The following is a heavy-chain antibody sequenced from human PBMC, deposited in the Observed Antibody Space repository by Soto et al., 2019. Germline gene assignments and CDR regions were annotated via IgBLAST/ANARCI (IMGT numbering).Heavy chain of an antibody. Sequence: QVQLVQSGAEVKKPGSSVTVSCKASGGTFSSYTISWVRQAPGQGLEWMGGIIPIFGTANSAQKFQGRVTIPADESTSTAYMELSSLRSEDTAVYYCARGNHRWLQLWYFDLWGRGTLVTVSS. V-gene: IGHV1-69*12. CDR1: GGTFSSYT. CDR2: IIPIFGTA. D-gene: IGHD5-12*01. J-gene: IGHJ2*01. CDR3: ARGNHRWLQLWYFDL.